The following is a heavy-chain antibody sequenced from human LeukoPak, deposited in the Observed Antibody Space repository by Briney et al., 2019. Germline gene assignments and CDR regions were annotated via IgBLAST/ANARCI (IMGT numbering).Heavy chain of an antibody. CDR1: GFTFSSYS. CDR3: ARDLRAAAGFLDY. Sequence: GGSLRLSCAASGFTFSSYSMNWVRQAPGKGLEWVSSISSSSSYIYYADSVKGRFTISRDNAKNSLYLQMNSLRAEDTAVYYCARDLRAAAGFLDYWGQGTLVTVSS. D-gene: IGHD6-13*01. J-gene: IGHJ4*02. V-gene: IGHV3-21*01. CDR2: ISSSSSYI.